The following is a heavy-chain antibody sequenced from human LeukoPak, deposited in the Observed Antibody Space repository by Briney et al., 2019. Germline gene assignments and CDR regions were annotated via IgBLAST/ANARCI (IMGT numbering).Heavy chain of an antibody. CDR2: IFNSGDT. Sequence: PGGSLRLSCAASGFTISSNYMNWVRQAPGKGLEWVPVIFNSGDTYYADSVKGRFTISRDTSKNTLYLQMNSLRVDDTAVYYCARDPAPATGAFDIWGQGTMVIIS. D-gene: IGHD1-1*01. CDR1: GFTISSNY. CDR3: ARDPAPATGAFDI. V-gene: IGHV3-53*01. J-gene: IGHJ3*02.